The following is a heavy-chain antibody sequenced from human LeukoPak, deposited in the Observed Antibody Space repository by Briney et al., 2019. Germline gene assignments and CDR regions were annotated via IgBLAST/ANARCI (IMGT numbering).Heavy chain of an antibody. Sequence: GASAKVSCKASGYPFRSYVMHWLRQAPGQSLEWIGWINPANGNTKYSRNFQGRVTITRDTSASVVYMELSSLRYEDTAVYYCARDGYDADGYLDYWGQGALVPVSS. CDR2: INPANGNT. V-gene: IGHV1-3*01. CDR1: GYPFRSYV. D-gene: IGHD5-12*01. J-gene: IGHJ4*02. CDR3: ARDGYDADGYLDY.